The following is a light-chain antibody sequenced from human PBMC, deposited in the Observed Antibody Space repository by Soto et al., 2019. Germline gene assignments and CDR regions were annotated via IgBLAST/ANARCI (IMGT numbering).Light chain of an antibody. J-gene: IGKJ5*01. V-gene: IGKV3-15*01. CDR3: QQYNSWPPIT. CDR1: QSVRTK. CDR2: GAS. Sequence: EIVMPQSPDTLYVSPGAGATLSCRASQSVRTKLAWYQQRAGQAPRLLIYGASTRATGIPDRFSGSGSGTEFTLTISSLQSEDFAVYYCQQYNSWPPITFGQGTRLEIK.